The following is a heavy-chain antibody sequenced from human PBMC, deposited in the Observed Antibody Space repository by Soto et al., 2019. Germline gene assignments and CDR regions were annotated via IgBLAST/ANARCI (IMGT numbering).Heavy chain of an antibody. CDR1: GFTFNLHS. D-gene: IGHD4-17*01. V-gene: IGHV3-48*01. Sequence: GGSLRLSCSASGFTFNLHSMSWVRQAPGKGLEWVSYISTGSTNIHYADSVKGRFTISRDSASSSLYLQMNSLRGDDTAVYYCARGVRTDYHQYYGMDVWGQGTTVTVSS. J-gene: IGHJ6*02. CDR3: ARGVRTDYHQYYGMDV. CDR2: ISTGSTNI.